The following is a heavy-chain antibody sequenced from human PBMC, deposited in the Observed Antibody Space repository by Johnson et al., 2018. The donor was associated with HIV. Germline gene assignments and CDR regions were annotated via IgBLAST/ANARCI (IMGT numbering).Heavy chain of an antibody. CDR2: ISYDGSNK. Sequence: QVQLVESGGGVVQPGRSLRLSCAASGFTFSSYGMHWVRRAPGKGLEWVAVISYDGSNKYYAASVKGRFTISRDNSKNTLYLQMNSLRAEDTAVYYCARVQWLILDAFDIWGQGTMVTVSS. CDR1: GFTFSSYG. V-gene: IGHV3-30*03. CDR3: ARVQWLILDAFDI. D-gene: IGHD6-19*01. J-gene: IGHJ3*02.